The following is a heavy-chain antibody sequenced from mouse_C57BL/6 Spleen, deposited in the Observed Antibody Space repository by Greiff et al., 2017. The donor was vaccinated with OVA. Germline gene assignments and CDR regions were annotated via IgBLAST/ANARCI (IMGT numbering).Heavy chain of an antibody. J-gene: IGHJ2*01. CDR3: ARYYSNYEFDY. D-gene: IGHD2-5*01. CDR2: IYPGSGNT. V-gene: IGHV1-76*01. CDR1: GYTFTDYY. Sequence: LVESGAELVRPGASVTLSCKASGYTFTDYYINWVKQRPGQGLEWIARIYPGSGNTYYNEKFKGMATLTAEKSSSTAYMQLSSLTSKVSAVYFCARYYSNYEFDYWGQGTTLTVSS.